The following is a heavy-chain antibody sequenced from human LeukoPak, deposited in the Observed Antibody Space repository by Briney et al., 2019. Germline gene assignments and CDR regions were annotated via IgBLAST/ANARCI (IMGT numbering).Heavy chain of an antibody. CDR3: ARDGSSGYYYPAGQH. J-gene: IGHJ1*01. Sequence: ASVKVSCKASGYTFTGYYMHWVRQAPGQGLEWMGWINPNSGGTNYAQKFQGRVTMTRDTSISTAYMELSRLRSDDTAVYYCARDGSSGYYYPAGQHWGQGTLVTVSS. V-gene: IGHV1-2*02. D-gene: IGHD3-22*01. CDR1: GYTFTGYY. CDR2: INPNSGGT.